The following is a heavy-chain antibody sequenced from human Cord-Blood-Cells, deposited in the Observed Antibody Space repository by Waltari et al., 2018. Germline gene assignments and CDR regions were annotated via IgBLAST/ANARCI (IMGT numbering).Heavy chain of an antibody. CDR3: ARGGRGSSVDY. J-gene: IGHJ4*02. Sequence: QVQLQQWGAGLLKPSETLSLTCAVYGGSFRGYYWSWIRQPPGKGLEWIGEINHSGSTNYNPSLKSRVTISVDTSKNQFSLKLSSVTAADTAVYYCARGGRGSSVDYWGQGTLVTVSS. V-gene: IGHV4-34*01. CDR1: GGSFRGYY. CDR2: INHSGST. D-gene: IGHD6-13*01.